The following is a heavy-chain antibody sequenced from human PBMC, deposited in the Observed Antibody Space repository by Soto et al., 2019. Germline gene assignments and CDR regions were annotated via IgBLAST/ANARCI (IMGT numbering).Heavy chain of an antibody. CDR3: ARDEGDIVVVPAASGYMDV. J-gene: IGHJ6*03. CDR2: IWYDGSNK. D-gene: IGHD2-2*01. CDR1: GFTFSSYG. Sequence: PGGSLRLSCAASGFTFSSYGMHWVRQAPGKGLEWVAVIWYDGSNKYYADSVKGRFTISRDNSKNTLYLQMNSLSAEDTAVYYCARDEGDIVVVPAASGYMDVWGKGTTVTVSS. V-gene: IGHV3-33*01.